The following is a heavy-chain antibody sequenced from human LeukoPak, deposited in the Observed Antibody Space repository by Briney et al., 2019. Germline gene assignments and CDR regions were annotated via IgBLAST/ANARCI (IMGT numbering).Heavy chain of an antibody. Sequence: SVKVSCKAFGGTFSSYAISWVRQAPGQGLEWMGGIIPIFGTANYAQKFQGRVTITADESTSTAYMELSSLRSEDTAVYYCARGVVPAADYYYYGMDVWGQGTTVTVSS. D-gene: IGHD2-2*01. CDR1: GGTFSSYA. J-gene: IGHJ6*02. V-gene: IGHV1-69*13. CDR3: ARGVVPAADYYYYGMDV. CDR2: IIPIFGTA.